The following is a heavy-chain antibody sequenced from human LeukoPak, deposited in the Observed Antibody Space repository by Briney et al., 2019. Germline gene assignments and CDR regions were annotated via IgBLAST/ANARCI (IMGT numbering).Heavy chain of an antibody. D-gene: IGHD1-26*01. Sequence: ASVKVSCKVSGYTLTELSMHWVRQAPGKGLEWMGGFDPEDGETIYAQKFQGRVTMTEDTSTDTAYMELSSLRSEDTAVYYCATGTRWELLRGYGMDVWGQGTTVTVSS. CDR2: FDPEDGET. V-gene: IGHV1-24*01. CDR3: ATGTRWELLRGYGMDV. J-gene: IGHJ6*02. CDR1: GYTLTELS.